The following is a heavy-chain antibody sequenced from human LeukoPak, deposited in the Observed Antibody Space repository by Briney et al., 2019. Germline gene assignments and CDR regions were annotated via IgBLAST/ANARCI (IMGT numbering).Heavy chain of an antibody. CDR2: INHSGST. Sequence: SETLSLTCAVYGGSFSGYYWSWIRQPPGKGLEWIGEINHSGSTNYNPSLKSRVTISVDTSKNQFSLKLSSVTAADTAVYYCARRGPRLSINPSHDYWGQGTLVTVSS. V-gene: IGHV4-34*01. CDR3: ARRGPRLSINPSHDY. D-gene: IGHD1-14*01. CDR1: GGSFSGYY. J-gene: IGHJ4*02.